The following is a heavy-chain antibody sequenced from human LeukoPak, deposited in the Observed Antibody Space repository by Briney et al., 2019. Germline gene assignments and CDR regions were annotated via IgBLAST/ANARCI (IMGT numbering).Heavy chain of an antibody. CDR2: INHSGST. V-gene: IGHV4-34*01. D-gene: IGHD3-3*01. CDR3: ASRNLYYDRRYGMDV. CDR1: GGSFSGYY. Sequence: SETLSLTCAVYGGSFSGYYWSWIRQPPGKGLEWMGEINHSGSTNYNPSLKSRVTISVDTSKNQFSLKLSSVTAADTDVYYCASRNLYYDRRYGMDVWGQGTTVTVSS. J-gene: IGHJ6*02.